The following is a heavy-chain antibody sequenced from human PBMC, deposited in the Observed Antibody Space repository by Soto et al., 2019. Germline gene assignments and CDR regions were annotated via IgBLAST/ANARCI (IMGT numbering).Heavy chain of an antibody. CDR3: ARGYTGYCSGGTCYWFDP. CDR1: GGSISSGGYY. D-gene: IGHD2-15*01. CDR2: IYYSGST. Sequence: PSETLSLTCTVSGGSISSGGYYWSWIRQHPGKGLEWIGYIYYSGSTYYNPSLKGRVTISVDNAKKSLYLQMNSLRAEDTAVYYCARGYTGYCSGGTCYWFDPWGQGTLVTVSS. V-gene: IGHV4-31*03. J-gene: IGHJ5*02.